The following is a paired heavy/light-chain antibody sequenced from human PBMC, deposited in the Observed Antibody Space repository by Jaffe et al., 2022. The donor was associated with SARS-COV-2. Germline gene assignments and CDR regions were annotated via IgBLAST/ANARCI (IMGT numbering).Heavy chain of an antibody. V-gene: IGHV4-39*01. CDR2: IYFTGST. CDR1: GGSISSDTYH. CDR3: ARYSRSSGWFEP. D-gene: IGHD6-6*01. J-gene: IGHJ5*02. Sequence: QLQLQESGPGLVKSSETLSLTCTVSGGSISSDTYHWGWIRQPPGEDLEWIGNIYFTGSTDYNPSLKGRVTISADMSQNQFSLKLNSVTATDTAVYYCARYSRSSGWFEPWGQGTLVTVSS.
Light chain of an antibody. V-gene: IGKV1-12*01. CDR3: QQANSFPLT. CDR2: VAS. J-gene: IGKJ4*01. CDR1: QRLYSY. Sequence: DIQVTQSPSSVSASVGDRVTITCRASQRLYSYLAWYQQKPGKAPKLLIHVASNLQSGVPSRFSGSESGTDFTLTISSLQPEDSATYYCQQANSFPLTFGGGTKVEIK.